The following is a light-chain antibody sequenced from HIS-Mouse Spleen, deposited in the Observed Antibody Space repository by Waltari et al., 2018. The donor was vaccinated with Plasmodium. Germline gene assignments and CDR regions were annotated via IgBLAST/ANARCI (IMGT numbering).Light chain of an antibody. CDR3: SSYAGSNNWV. CDR1: SSDVGGYNY. V-gene: IGLV2-8*01. J-gene: IGLJ3*02. CDR2: EVS. Sequence: QSALTQPPSASGSPGQSVTISCTGTSSDVGGYNYVSWYQQHPGKAPKRMIYEVSKRPSGVPDRFSGSKSGNTASLTVSGLQAEDEADYDCSSYAGSNNWVFGGGTKLTVL.